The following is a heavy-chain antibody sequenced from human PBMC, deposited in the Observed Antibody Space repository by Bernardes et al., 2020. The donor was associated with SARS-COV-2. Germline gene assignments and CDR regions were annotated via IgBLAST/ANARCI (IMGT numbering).Heavy chain of an antibody. CDR3: AKDAGSIAAPHYLDY. D-gene: IGHD6-6*01. CDR1: GFTFDDYN. J-gene: IGHJ4*02. CDR2: ISWDGGRT. Sequence: GGSLRLSCAASGFTFDDYNMHWVRQVPGKGLEWVSLISWDGGRTYYADSVKGRFTISRDNSKNSLFLQMNSLRTEDTAFYFCAKDAGSIAAPHYLDYWGQGTLVTVSS. V-gene: IGHV3-43*01.